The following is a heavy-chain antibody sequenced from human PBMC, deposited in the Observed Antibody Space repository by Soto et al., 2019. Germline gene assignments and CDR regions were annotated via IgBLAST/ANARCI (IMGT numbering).Heavy chain of an antibody. D-gene: IGHD3-22*01. J-gene: IGHJ6*02. CDR3: ASGGYYDSSGARNYYFYGMNV. V-gene: IGHV1-18*01. CDR1: GYTFASYG. CDR2: ISPYDGYT. Sequence: QVQLVQSGAEVKKPGASVKVSCKASGYTFASYGINWVRQAPGQGLEWLGWISPYDGYTHYAQILQGRVSMTTDTPTKTAYMELRSLRSDDTAMYYCASGGYYDSSGARNYYFYGMNVWGQGTTVTVSS.